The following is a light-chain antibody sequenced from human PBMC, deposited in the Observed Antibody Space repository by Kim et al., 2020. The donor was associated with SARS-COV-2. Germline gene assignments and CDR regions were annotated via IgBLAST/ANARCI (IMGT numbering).Light chain of an antibody. CDR3: QQYYSAPFT. Sequence: TINCKSSQSILYSSKNKNYLAWYQQKPGQPPKLLIYWASTRESGVPDRFSGSGSGTDFTLTISSLQAEDVAVYYCQQYYSAPFTFGGGTKVDIK. J-gene: IGKJ4*01. CDR2: WAS. CDR1: QSILYSSKNKNY. V-gene: IGKV4-1*01.